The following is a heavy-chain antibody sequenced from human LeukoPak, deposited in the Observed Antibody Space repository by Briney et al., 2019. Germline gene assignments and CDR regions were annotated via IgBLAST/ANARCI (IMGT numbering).Heavy chain of an antibody. V-gene: IGHV3-30*02. D-gene: IGHD1-26*01. CDR2: IRYDGNKK. CDR1: GFTFSSYA. Sequence: PGVSLRLSCAASGFTFSSYAMYWVRQAPGKGLEWVAFIRYDGNKKYYADSVKGRFTISRDNSRNTVYLQMNSLTSEDTAVYYCAKLLLETGGIGEEFDYWGQGTLVTVSS. CDR3: AKLLLETGGIGEEFDY. J-gene: IGHJ4*02.